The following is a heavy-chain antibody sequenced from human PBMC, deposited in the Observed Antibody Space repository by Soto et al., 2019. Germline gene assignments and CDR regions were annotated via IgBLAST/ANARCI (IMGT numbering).Heavy chain of an antibody. V-gene: IGHV3-74*01. CDR3: AKGIFGSGTANDH. Sequence: EVQLVESGGGLVQPGGSLRLSCAASGFTFSGSWMHWVRQAPGKGLVWVSRINGDGSGTSYADFVKGRFTISRDDAKNTPFLEINRLKAEDPGVYYRAKGIFGSGTANDHRGQGTLVTVSS. D-gene: IGHD3-3*01. CDR1: GFTFSGSW. J-gene: IGHJ4*01. CDR2: INGDGSGT.